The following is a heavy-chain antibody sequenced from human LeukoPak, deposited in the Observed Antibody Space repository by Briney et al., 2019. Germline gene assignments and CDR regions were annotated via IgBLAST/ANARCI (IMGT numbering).Heavy chain of an antibody. CDR2: IDPNSGGT. CDR3: ARDRLVRGLRGYYYYGMDV. Sequence: ASVKVSCKASGYTFTCYYMHWVRQAPGQGLEWMGWIDPNSGGTNYAQKFQGRVTMTRDTSISTAYMELSRLRSDDTAVYYCARDRLVRGLRGYYYYGMDVWGQGTTVTVSS. D-gene: IGHD3-10*01. V-gene: IGHV1-2*02. J-gene: IGHJ6*02. CDR1: GYTFTCYY.